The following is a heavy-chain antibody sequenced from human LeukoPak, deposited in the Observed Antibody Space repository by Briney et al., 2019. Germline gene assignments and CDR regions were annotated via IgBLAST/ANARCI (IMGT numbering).Heavy chain of an antibody. Sequence: PGGSLRLSCAASGFTVSSNEMSWIRQAPGKGLEWVSYISSSGSTIYYADSVKGRFTISRDNAKNSLYLQMNSLRAEDTAVYYCAREPPAYCSGGSCYYYYYYMDVWGKGTTVTVSS. V-gene: IGHV3-11*04. CDR1: GFTVSSNE. D-gene: IGHD2-15*01. CDR2: ISSSGSTI. J-gene: IGHJ6*03. CDR3: AREPPAYCSGGSCYYYYYYMDV.